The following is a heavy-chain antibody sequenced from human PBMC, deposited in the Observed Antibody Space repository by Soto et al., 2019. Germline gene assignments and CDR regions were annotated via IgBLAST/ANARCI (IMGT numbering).Heavy chain of an antibody. Sequence: SETLSLTCTVSGGSISSSSYYWGWIRQPPGKGLEWIGSIYYSGSTYYNPSLKSRVTISVDTSKNPFSLKLSSVTAADTAVYYCARHSGWDWNLTRLGGIDYWGQGTLVAVSS. CDR3: ARHSGWDWNLTRLGGIDY. CDR1: GGSISSSSYY. J-gene: IGHJ4*02. CDR2: IYYSGST. V-gene: IGHV4-39*01. D-gene: IGHD1-7*01.